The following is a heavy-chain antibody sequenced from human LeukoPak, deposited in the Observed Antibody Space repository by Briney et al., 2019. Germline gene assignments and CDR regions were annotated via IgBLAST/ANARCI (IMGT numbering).Heavy chain of an antibody. CDR2: ISSSSSYI. D-gene: IGHD2-15*01. Sequence: GGSLRLPCAASGFTFSSYSMNWVRQAPGKGLEWVSSISSSSSYIYYADSVKGRFTISRDNAKNSLYLQMNSLRAEDTAVYYCARDRCSGGSCYSDYWGQGTLVTVSS. CDR1: GFTFSSYS. V-gene: IGHV3-21*01. J-gene: IGHJ4*02. CDR3: ARDRCSGGSCYSDY.